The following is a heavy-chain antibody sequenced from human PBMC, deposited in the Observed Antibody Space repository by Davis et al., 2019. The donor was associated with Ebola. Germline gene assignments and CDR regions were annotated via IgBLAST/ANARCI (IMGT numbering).Heavy chain of an antibody. V-gene: IGHV4-4*02. D-gene: IGHD3-3*01. CDR1: GGSISSSNW. J-gene: IGHJ4*02. CDR3: ARAQFLEWLFDY. Sequence: SETLSFTCAVSGGSISSSNWWSWVRQPPGKGLEWIGEIYHSGSTNYNPSLKSRVTISVDKSKNQFSLKLSSVTAADTAVYYCARAQFLEWLFDYWGQGTLVTVSS. CDR2: IYHSGST.